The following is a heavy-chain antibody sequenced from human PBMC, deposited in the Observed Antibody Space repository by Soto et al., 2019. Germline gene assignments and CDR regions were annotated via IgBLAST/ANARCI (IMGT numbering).Heavy chain of an antibody. CDR2: IYYSGST. J-gene: IGHJ6*02. CDR3: ARDWVHDYGDPQDVYYYDGMDV. Sequence: QVQLQESGPGLVKPSQTLSLTCTVSGGSISSGGYYWSWIRQHPGKGLEGIGYIYYSGSTYYNPSLKRRVTRSVDTSKNQFSLKLSSVTAADTAVYYGARDWVHDYGDPQDVYYYDGMDVWGQGTTVTVSS. V-gene: IGHV4-31*03. D-gene: IGHD4-17*01. CDR1: GGSISSGGYY.